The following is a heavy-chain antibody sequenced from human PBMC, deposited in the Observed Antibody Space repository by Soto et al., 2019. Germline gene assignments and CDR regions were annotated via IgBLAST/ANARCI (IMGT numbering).Heavy chain of an antibody. CDR1: GFTFSSYG. CDR2: IWYDGSNK. CDR3: ARDGLYGDYVSYYFDY. D-gene: IGHD4-17*01. J-gene: IGHJ4*02. V-gene: IGHV3-33*01. Sequence: PGGSLRLSCAASGFTFSSYGMHWVRQAPGKGLEWVAVIWYDGSNKYYADSVKGRFTISRDNSKNTLYLQMNSLRAEDTAVYYCARDGLYGDYVSYYFDYWSQGTLVTVSS.